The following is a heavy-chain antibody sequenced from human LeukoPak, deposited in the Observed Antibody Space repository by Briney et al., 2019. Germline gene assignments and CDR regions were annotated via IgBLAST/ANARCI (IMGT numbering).Heavy chain of an antibody. Sequence: ASVKVSCKASGYTFTSYGTSWVRQAPGQGLEWMGWISGYNANTNYAQKFQGRVTMTTDTSTTTAYMELRSLRSDDTAVYYCARGMDYGDYVEYFHHWGQGTLVTVSS. D-gene: IGHD4-17*01. V-gene: IGHV1-18*04. CDR1: GYTFTSYG. CDR2: ISGYNANT. CDR3: ARGMDYGDYVEYFHH. J-gene: IGHJ1*01.